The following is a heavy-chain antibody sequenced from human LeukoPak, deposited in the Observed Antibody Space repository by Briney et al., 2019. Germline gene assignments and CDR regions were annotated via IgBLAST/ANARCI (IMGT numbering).Heavy chain of an antibody. V-gene: IGHV1-8*01. CDR3: AKALRITIFGVSDY. D-gene: IGHD3-3*01. J-gene: IGHJ4*02. Sequence: ASVKVSCKASGYTFTSYDINWVRQATGQGLEWMGWMNPNSGNTGYAQKFQGRVTMTRNTSISTAYMELSSLRSEDTAVYYCAKALRITIFGVSDYWGQGTLVTVSS. CDR2: MNPNSGNT. CDR1: GYTFTSYD.